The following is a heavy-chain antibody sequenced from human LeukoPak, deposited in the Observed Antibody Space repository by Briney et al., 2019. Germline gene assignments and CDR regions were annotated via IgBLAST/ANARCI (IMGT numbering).Heavy chain of an antibody. CDR1: GFTFSSYA. D-gene: IGHD1-26*01. CDR3: ARLVGDKGGYFDY. J-gene: IGHJ4*02. CDR2: IGSDNKP. Sequence: PGGSLRLSCAASGFTFSSYAMSWVRQAPGKGLEWVSSIGSDNKPHYSESVKGRFAISRDNSKSMLFLQLNSLRAEDTAVYYCARLVGDKGGYFDYWGQGTLVTVSS. V-gene: IGHV3-23*05.